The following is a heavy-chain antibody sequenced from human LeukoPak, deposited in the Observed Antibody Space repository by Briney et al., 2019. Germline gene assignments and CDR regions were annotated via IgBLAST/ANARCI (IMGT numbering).Heavy chain of an antibody. J-gene: IGHJ4*02. CDR2: IYYSGRA. V-gene: IGHV4-61*08. Sequence: SETLSLTCTVSGGSVSSGDYCWSWIRQPPGKGLEWIGCIYYSGRANYSPSLKSRVTISVDTSNNQFSLNLSSVTAADTAVYYCAREGGPYRPLDYSGQGTLVTVAS. CDR1: GGSVSSGDYC. CDR3: AREGGPYRPLDY.